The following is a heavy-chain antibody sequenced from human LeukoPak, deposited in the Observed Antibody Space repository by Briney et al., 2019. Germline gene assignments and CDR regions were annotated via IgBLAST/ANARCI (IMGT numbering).Heavy chain of an antibody. CDR3: ARTTMVRGTYYMDV. J-gene: IGHJ6*03. V-gene: IGHV4-59*01. Sequence: SESLSLTCTVSGGSISSYYWSWIRQPPGKGLEWIGYIYYSGYTNYNPSLKSRVTISVDTSKNQFSLKLSSVTAADTAVYYCARTTMVRGTYYMDVWGKGTTVTISS. D-gene: IGHD3-10*01. CDR2: IYYSGYT. CDR1: GGSISSYY.